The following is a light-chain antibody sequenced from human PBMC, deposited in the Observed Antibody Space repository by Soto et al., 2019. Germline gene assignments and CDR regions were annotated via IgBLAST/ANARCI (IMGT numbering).Light chain of an antibody. CDR3: QVWDGSSEHVV. V-gene: IGLV3-21*02. Sequence: GPGQTAMITCAGNNIGSKSVHWYQQKPGQAPVLVVHDDSDRPSGIPERFSGSKSGDMATLTISRVEAGDEADYYCQVWDGSSEHVVFGGGTKLTVL. CDR1: NIGSKS. J-gene: IGLJ2*01. CDR2: DDS.